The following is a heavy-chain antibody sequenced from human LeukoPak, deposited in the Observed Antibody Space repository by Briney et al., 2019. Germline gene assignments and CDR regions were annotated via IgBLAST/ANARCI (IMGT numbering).Heavy chain of an antibody. J-gene: IGHJ4*02. CDR1: RYTLTRYG. Sequence: SVKVSCKPSRYTLTRYGIRWVRQAPRKGREWVGWISAYKGNTNHAHKPQGRVPLTTNTSTNTHYMELRSLRSDDTTVYYCAGDDPDSSGWYEVDFWGQGTMVTVSS. V-gene: IGHV1-18*04. CDR2: ISAYKGNT. D-gene: IGHD6-19*01. CDR3: AGDDPDSSGWYEVDF.